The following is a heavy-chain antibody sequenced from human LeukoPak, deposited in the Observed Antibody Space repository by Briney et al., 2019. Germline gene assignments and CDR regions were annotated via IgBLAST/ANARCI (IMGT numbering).Heavy chain of an antibody. CDR2: IYYSGST. J-gene: IGHJ4*02. Sequence: SETLSLTCTVSGGSISSGGYYWSWIRQPPGKGLEWIGYIYYSGSTYYNPSLKSRVTISVDTSKNQFSLKLSSVTAADTAVYYCARVGMATMHDYWGQGTLVTVSS. V-gene: IGHV4-30-4*08. D-gene: IGHD5-24*01. CDR1: GGSISSGGYY. CDR3: ARVGMATMHDY.